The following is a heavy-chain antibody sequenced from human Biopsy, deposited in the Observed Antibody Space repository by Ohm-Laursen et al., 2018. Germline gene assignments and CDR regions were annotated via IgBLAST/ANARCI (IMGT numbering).Heavy chain of an antibody. CDR2: IYSSGGS. Sequence: SETLSLTCSVSGGSTNDYFWSWIRQPAGETLEWIGRIYSSGGSSYNLSLKSRISMSMDTSNNQFSPTLTSVTAADTAVYYCARTPGKAVAGRFLDLWGRGTLVTVSS. D-gene: IGHD6-19*01. V-gene: IGHV4-4*07. CDR1: GGSTNDYF. CDR3: ARTPGKAVAGRFLDL. J-gene: IGHJ2*01.